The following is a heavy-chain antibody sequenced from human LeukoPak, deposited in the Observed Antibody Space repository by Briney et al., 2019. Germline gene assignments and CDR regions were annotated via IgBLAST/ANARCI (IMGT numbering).Heavy chain of an antibody. CDR1: GFTFDDYG. Sequence: TGGSLRLSCAASGFTFDDYGMSWVRQAPGKGLEWVSGINWNGGGTGYADSVKGRFTISRDNAKNSLYLQMNSLRAEDTALYYCARVSSDYGDYVGYYYYMDVWGKGTTVTVSS. CDR3: ARVSSDYGDYVGYYYYMDV. J-gene: IGHJ6*03. V-gene: IGHV3-20*04. D-gene: IGHD4-17*01. CDR2: INWNGGGT.